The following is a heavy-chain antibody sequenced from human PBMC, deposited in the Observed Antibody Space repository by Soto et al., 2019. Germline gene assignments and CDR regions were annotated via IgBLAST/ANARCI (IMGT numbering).Heavy chain of an antibody. D-gene: IGHD3-3*01. V-gene: IGHV1-2*02. CDR3: ARAPLVIPHITNFGEDSPGVLDY. CDR1: GYSFIDHY. Sequence: QVQLVQSGAEVKNPGASLKVSCKTSGYSFIDHYTHWVRQAPGQGLEWMGWFNPNNGATHVAQKFKYRIIMTRDTSIKTAYMELSGLTPDDTAVYYCARAPLVIPHITNFGEDSPGVLDYWGQGTLVTVSS. J-gene: IGHJ4*02. CDR2: FNPNNGAT.